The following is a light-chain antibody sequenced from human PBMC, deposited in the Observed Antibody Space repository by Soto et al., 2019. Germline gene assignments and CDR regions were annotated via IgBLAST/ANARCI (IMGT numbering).Light chain of an antibody. CDR2: GAA. Sequence: EIVMTQPPATLSVSPGERPTLSCRAGESISTNLAWYQQKPCQXHRXXIYGAATRAAGIPARFSDRGSGTAGTLTLSSLQSEDVGVYYCQQYNHWPGTFGQGTKGEIK. CDR3: QQYNHWPGT. V-gene: IGKV3-15*01. J-gene: IGKJ1*01. CDR1: ESISTN.